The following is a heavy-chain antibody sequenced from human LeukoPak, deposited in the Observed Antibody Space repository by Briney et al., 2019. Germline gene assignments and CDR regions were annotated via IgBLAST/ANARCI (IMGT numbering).Heavy chain of an antibody. Sequence: ASVKVSCKASGYTFTGYYMHWVRQAPGQGLEWMGWINPNSGGTNYAQKFQGRVTMTRDTSISTAYMELSRLRSDDTAVYYCARDPGYSYGYRSHDAFDIWGQGTMVTVSS. CDR3: ARDPGYSYGYRSHDAFDI. J-gene: IGHJ3*02. D-gene: IGHD5-18*01. CDR1: GYTFTGYY. V-gene: IGHV1-2*02. CDR2: INPNSGGT.